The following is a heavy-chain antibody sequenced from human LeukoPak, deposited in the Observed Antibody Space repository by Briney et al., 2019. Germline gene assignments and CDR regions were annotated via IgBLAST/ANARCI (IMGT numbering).Heavy chain of an antibody. CDR1: GGSISSGNW. D-gene: IGHD6-13*01. V-gene: IGHV4-4*02. Sequence: SETLSLTCAVSGGSISSGNWWSWVRQPPGKGLEWIGEIYHSGSTNYNPSLKSRVTISVDKSKNQFSLKLSSVTAADTAVYYCARARDSSSWYYFDYWGQGTLVTVSS. J-gene: IGHJ4*02. CDR3: ARARDSSSWYYFDY. CDR2: IYHSGST.